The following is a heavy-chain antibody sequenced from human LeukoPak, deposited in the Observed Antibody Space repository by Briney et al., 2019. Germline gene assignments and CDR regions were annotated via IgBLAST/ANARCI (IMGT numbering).Heavy chain of an antibody. D-gene: IGHD3-9*01. CDR2: ISGSGGST. Sequence: GGSLRLSCAASGFTFSSYAMSWVRQAPGKGLEWVSAISGSGGSTYYADSVKGRFTISRDNSKNTLYLQMNSLRAGDTAVYYCAKADILTGYPSFDDWGQGTLVTVSS. V-gene: IGHV3-23*01. CDR3: AKADILTGYPSFDD. CDR1: GFTFSSYA. J-gene: IGHJ4*02.